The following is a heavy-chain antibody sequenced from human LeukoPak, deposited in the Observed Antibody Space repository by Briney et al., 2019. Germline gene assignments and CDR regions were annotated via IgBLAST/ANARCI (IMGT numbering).Heavy chain of an antibody. Sequence: GRSLRLSCAASGFTFSSYEMDWVRQAPGKGLEWVSVIYRGVITSFADSVKGRFTIARDNSNNTLYLQMNSLRAEDTAVYYCERDGSGSYYSHFDYWGQGTLVTVSS. CDR2: IYRGVIT. CDR3: ERDGSGSYYSHFDY. D-gene: IGHD3-10*01. J-gene: IGHJ4*02. CDR1: GFTFSSYE. V-gene: IGHV3-53*01.